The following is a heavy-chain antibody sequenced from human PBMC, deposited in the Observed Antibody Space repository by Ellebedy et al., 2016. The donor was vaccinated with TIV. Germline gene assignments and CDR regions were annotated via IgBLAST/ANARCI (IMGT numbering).Heavy chain of an antibody. Sequence: SQTLSLTCAISGDSVSSNSVAWNWIRQSPSRGLEWLGRTYYRSKWYNDYAASVKSRITINPDTSKNQFSLQLNSVTPEDTAVYYCARMGYSSTLPYPDYWGQGTLVTVSS. J-gene: IGHJ4*02. D-gene: IGHD6-13*01. CDR2: TYYRSKWYN. V-gene: IGHV6-1*01. CDR1: GDSVSSNSVA. CDR3: ARMGYSSTLPYPDY.